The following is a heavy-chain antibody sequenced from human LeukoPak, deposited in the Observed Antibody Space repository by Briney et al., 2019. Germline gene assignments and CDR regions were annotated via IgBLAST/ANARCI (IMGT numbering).Heavy chain of an antibody. CDR1: GYTFTSYD. CDR2: MNPNSGNT. CDR3: ARGPAWNYNSAYYFDY. D-gene: IGHD1-7*01. Sequence: ASVKVSCKASGYTFTSYDINWVRRATGQGLEWMGWMNPNSGNTGYAQKFQGRVTMTRNTSITTAYMELNSLRSEDTAVYYCARGPAWNYNSAYYFDYWGQGALVTVSS. V-gene: IGHV1-8*01. J-gene: IGHJ4*02.